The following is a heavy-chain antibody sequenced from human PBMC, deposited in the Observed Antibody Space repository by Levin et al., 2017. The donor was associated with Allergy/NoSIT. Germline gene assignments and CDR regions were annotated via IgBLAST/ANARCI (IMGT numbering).Heavy chain of an antibody. CDR2: ISGSGGST. J-gene: IGHJ6*02. CDR1: GFTFSTYA. Sequence: GGSLRLSCAASGFTFSTYAMSWVRQAPGRGLEWVSAISGSGGSTYYADSVKGRFTISRDNSKNSLYLQMNSLRAEDTAVYYCAKGFKGYMYGYYYYYGMDVWGQGTTVTVSS. D-gene: IGHD5-12*01. CDR3: AKGFKGYMYGYYYYYGMDV. V-gene: IGHV3-23*01.